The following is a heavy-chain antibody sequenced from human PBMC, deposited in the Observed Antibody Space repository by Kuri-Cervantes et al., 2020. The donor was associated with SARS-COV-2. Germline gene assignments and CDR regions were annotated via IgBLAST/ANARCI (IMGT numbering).Heavy chain of an antibody. CDR3: ASPSDSSNSFDH. Sequence: GESLKISCKGSGYSFTRYWISWVRQMPGKGLEWMGRIDPSDSYTNYSPSFQGHVTISADKSISTAYLQWSSLKASDTAMYYCASPSDSSNSFDHWGQGTLVTVSS. CDR2: IDPSDSYT. CDR1: GYSFTRYW. J-gene: IGHJ5*02. D-gene: IGHD2-2*01. V-gene: IGHV5-10-1*01.